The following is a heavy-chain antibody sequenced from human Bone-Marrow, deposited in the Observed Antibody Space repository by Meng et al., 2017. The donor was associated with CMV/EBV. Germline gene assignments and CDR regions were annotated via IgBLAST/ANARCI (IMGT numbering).Heavy chain of an antibody. V-gene: IGHV4-61*01. Sequence: SETLSLTCTVSGGSVSSGSHYWSWIRQPPGKGLEWIGSIYYSGSTNYSPSLKSRVTISVDTSKNQFSLNLTSVTAADTAVYYCAREYTNSSAHLGDYFDYWGQGTLVTVSS. CDR1: GGSVSSGSHY. CDR2: IYYSGST. J-gene: IGHJ4*02. D-gene: IGHD6-6*01. CDR3: AREYTNSSAHLGDYFDY.